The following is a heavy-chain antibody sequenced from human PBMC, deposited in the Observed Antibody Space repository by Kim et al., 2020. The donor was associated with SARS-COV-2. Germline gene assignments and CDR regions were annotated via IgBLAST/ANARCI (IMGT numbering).Heavy chain of an antibody. V-gene: IGHV3-30*03. CDR1: RFTFSAYD. CDR2: ISHDGSET. D-gene: IGHD6-19*01. Sequence: GGSLRLPCAASRFTFSAYDMHWVRQAPGKGLEWVALISHDGSETDYADSVWGRFAISRDNSKDTLYLQMNSLRPDDTAVYYCATGGHSSGWPRDWLDPWGQGNLVTVSS. CDR3: ATGGHSSGWPRDWLDP. J-gene: IGHJ5*02.